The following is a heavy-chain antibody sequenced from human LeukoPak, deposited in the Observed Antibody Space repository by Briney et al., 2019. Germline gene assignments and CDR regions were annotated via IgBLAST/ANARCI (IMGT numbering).Heavy chain of an antibody. Sequence: SVEVSCKASGGTFSSYAISWVRQAPGQGLEWMGRIIPILGIANYAQKFQGRVTITADKSTSTAYMELSSLRSEDTAVHYCASGRTPTDYWGQGTLVTVSS. CDR2: IIPILGIA. D-gene: IGHD1-26*01. CDR1: GGTFSSYA. V-gene: IGHV1-69*04. CDR3: ASGRTPTDY. J-gene: IGHJ4*02.